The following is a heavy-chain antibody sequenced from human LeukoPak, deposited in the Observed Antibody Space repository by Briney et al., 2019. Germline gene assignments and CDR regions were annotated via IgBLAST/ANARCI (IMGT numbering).Heavy chain of an antibody. CDR1: GFTFSSYA. CDR3: SKATTWPWFGP. J-gene: IGHJ5*01. V-gene: IGHV3-30*04. CDR2: ISYDGSNK. D-gene: IGHD1-7*01. Sequence: GGSLRLSCAASGFTFSSYAMHWVRQAPGKGLEWVAVISYDGSNKYYADSVKGRFTISRDNSKNTLYLQMNSLRAEDTAVYYCSKATTWPWFGPWGQGTLVTVSS.